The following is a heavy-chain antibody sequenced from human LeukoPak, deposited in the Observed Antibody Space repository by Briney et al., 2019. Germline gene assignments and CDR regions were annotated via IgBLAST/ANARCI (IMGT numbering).Heavy chain of an antibody. V-gene: IGHV1-18*01. CDR2: ISVYNANT. D-gene: IGHD6-19*01. Sequence: ASVKVSCKASGYTFTSYGISWVRQAPGQGLEWMGWISVYNANTNYAQKLQGRVTMTTDTSTSTVYVELRSLRFDDTAVYYCAYSSAPDVFDIWGQGTMVTVSS. CDR3: AYSSAPDVFDI. CDR1: GYTFTSYG. J-gene: IGHJ3*02.